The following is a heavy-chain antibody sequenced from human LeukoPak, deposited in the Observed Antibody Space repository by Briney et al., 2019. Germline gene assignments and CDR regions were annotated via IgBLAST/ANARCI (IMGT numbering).Heavy chain of an antibody. CDR1: GFTFSSYA. CDR2: INSAGST. Sequence: GGSLRLSCAASGFTFSSYAMSWVRQAPGKGLEWVSAINSAGSTYYGDSVRGRFTISRDNSKNVLYLQMNSLRAEDTALYYCAKDQNTVATAPFDYWGQGTLVTVSA. CDR3: AKDQNTVATAPFDY. V-gene: IGHV3-23*01. D-gene: IGHD4-17*01. J-gene: IGHJ4*02.